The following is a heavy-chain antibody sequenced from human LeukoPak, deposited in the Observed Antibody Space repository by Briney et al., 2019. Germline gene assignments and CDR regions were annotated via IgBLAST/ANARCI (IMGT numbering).Heavy chain of an antibody. CDR3: ARAGGSSGWHYFDY. Sequence: PSETLSLTCTVSGGSISSSSYYWGWIRQPPGKGLEWIGSIYYSGSTYYNPSLKSRVTISVDTSKNQFSLKLSSVTAADTAVYYCARAGGSSGWHYFDYWGQGTLVTVSS. J-gene: IGHJ4*02. CDR2: IYYSGST. V-gene: IGHV4-39*07. D-gene: IGHD6-19*01. CDR1: GGSISSSSYY.